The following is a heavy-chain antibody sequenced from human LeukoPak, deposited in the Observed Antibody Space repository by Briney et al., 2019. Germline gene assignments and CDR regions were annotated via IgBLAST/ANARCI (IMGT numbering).Heavy chain of an antibody. D-gene: IGHD2-2*01. CDR1: GYTFTSYG. CDR3: ARDPSIVVVPAAMLADPGSYYYYGMDV. CDR2: ISAYNGNT. Sequence: GASVKVSCKASGYTFTSYGISWVRRAPGQGLEWMGWISAYNGNTNYAQKLQGRVTMTTDTSTSTAYMELRSLRSDDTAVYYCARDPSIVVVPAAMLADPGSYYYYGMDVWGQGTTVTVSS. J-gene: IGHJ6*02. V-gene: IGHV1-18*01.